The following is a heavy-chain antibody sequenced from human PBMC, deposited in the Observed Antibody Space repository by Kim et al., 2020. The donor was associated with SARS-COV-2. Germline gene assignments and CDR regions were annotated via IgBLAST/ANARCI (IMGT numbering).Heavy chain of an antibody. J-gene: IGHJ4*02. V-gene: IGHV3-23*01. Sequence: GGSLRLSCAASGFTMSNSAMRWVRQAPGKGLEGVSTITVSGARTYYADSVKGRFTISRDNSKNTVYLQMNNLRAEDTAVYYCAKLADSTSSLDYWGQGTLVTVSS. D-gene: IGHD6-6*01. CDR2: ITVSGART. CDR3: AKLADSTSSLDY. CDR1: GFTMSNSA.